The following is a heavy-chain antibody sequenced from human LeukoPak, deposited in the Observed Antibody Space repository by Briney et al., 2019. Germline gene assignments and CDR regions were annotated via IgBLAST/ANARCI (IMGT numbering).Heavy chain of an antibody. D-gene: IGHD6-13*01. CDR1: GFTVSSNY. J-gene: IGHJ4*02. CDR2: IYSGGST. Sequence: GGSLRLSCAASGFTVSSNYMSWVRQAPGKGLEWVSVIYSGGSTYYADSVKGRFTISRDNSKNTLYLQMNSLRAEDTAVYYCARGYSGSWYSFDYWGQGTLVTVSS. CDR3: ARGYSGSWYSFDY. V-gene: IGHV3-53*01.